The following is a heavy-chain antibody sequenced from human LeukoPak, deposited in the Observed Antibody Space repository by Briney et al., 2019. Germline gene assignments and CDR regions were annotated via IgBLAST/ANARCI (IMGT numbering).Heavy chain of an antibody. J-gene: IGHJ4*02. CDR2: INPSGGST. CDR1: GYTFNNYY. D-gene: IGHD1-20*01. Sequence: ASVKVSCKASGYTFNNYYMNWVRQAPGQGLEWMGIINPSGGSTSYAQKFQGRVTMTRDTSTSTVYIELSSLRSGDTAVYYCARTYNWNDGYFDSWGQGTLVTVSS. V-gene: IGHV1-46*02. CDR3: ARTYNWNDGYFDS.